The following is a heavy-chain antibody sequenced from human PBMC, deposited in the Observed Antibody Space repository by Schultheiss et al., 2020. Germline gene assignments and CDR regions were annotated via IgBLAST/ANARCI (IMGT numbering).Heavy chain of an antibody. V-gene: IGHV4-4*07. Sequence: SETLSLTCTVSSGSISSYYWSWIRQPAGKGLEWIGRIYTSGSTNYNPSLKSRVTMSVDTSKNQFSLKLSSVTAADTAVYYCARGVRRRIVVVPAAPGGFDYWGQGTLVTFSS. CDR2: IYTSGST. D-gene: IGHD2-2*01. J-gene: IGHJ4*02. CDR3: ARGVRRRIVVVPAAPGGFDY. CDR1: SGSISSYY.